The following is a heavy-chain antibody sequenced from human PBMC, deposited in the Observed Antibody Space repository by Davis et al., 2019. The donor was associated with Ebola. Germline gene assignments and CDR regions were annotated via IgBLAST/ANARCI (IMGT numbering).Heavy chain of an antibody. CDR1: GGSISSSSYY. V-gene: IGHV4-39*01. CDR3: ARQDTNGMDV. CDR2: IYYSGST. D-gene: IGHD3-3*01. J-gene: IGHJ6*02. Sequence: MPSETLSLTCTVSGGSISSSSYYWGWIRQPPGKGLEWIGSIYYSGSTYYNPSLKSRVTISVDTSKNQFSLKLSSVTAADTAMYYCARQDTNGMDVWGQGTTVTVSS.